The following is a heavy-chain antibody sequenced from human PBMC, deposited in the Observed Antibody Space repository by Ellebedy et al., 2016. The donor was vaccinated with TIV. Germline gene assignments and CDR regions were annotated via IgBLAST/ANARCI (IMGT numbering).Heavy chain of an antibody. CDR3: ARRGATTVF. CDR2: ISSSSSYI. V-gene: IGHV3-21*01. Sequence: GGSLRLXXAASGFTFDDYVMNWVRQAPGKGLEWVSSISSSSSYIYYADSVKGRFTISRDNAKNSLYLQMNSLRAEDTAVYYCARRGATTVFWGQGTLVTVSS. CDR1: GFTFDDYV. J-gene: IGHJ4*02. D-gene: IGHD1-26*01.